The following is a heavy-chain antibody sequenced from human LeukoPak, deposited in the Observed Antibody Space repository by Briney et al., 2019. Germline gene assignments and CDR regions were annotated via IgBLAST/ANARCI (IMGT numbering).Heavy chain of an antibody. CDR3: ARRLRSGSQVLDY. J-gene: IGHJ4*02. CDR2: INDSGST. Sequence: SETLSLTCAVYGGTFSDYYWSWIRQAPGEGLEWIGEINDSGSTNYNSSLRSRLTISVDTSKNQFSLQLSSVTAADTAVYYCARRLRSGSQVLDYWGQGTLVTVSS. V-gene: IGHV4-34*01. D-gene: IGHD1-26*01. CDR1: GGTFSDYY.